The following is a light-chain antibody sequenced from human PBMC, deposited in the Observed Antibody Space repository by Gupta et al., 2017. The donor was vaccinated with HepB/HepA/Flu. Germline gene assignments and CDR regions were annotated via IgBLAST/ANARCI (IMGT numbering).Light chain of an antibody. CDR2: DAS. J-gene: IGKJ3*01. CDR3: QQPSYWPSKT. CDR1: QSVSSY. Sequence: EIVLTQSPATLSLSPGERATLSCRASQSVSSYLAWYQQKPGQAPRLLIYDASNSYTGITARFSGSGYGKDLTLTISSRVPEDFAGYYCQQPSYWPSKTFGHGTKLDIK. V-gene: IGKV3-11*01.